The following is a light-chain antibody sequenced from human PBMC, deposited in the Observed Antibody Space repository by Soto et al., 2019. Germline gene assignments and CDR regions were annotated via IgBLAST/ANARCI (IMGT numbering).Light chain of an antibody. J-gene: IGKJ1*01. CDR3: QQSYSTPRT. CDR2: AAS. CDR1: QSISSH. V-gene: IGKV1-39*01. Sequence: DIPMTQSPSSLSASVGDRVTITCRASQSISSHLNWYRQKPGKAPKVLIYAASSLQSGVPSRFSGSGSGTDFTLTISSLQPEDFATYYCQQSYSTPRTFGQGTKVEIK.